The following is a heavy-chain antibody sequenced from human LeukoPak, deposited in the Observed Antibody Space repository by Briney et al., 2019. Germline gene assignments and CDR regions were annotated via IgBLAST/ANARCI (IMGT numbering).Heavy chain of an antibody. D-gene: IGHD2-2*02. CDR2: ISGSGGST. Sequence: GGSLRLSCAASGFIFSSYAMSWVRQAPGKGLEWVSGISGSGGSTYYADSVKGRFTISRDNPKNTLYLQMKSLRAEDTAVYYCAKARIPHYYYYYGMDVWGQGTTVTVSS. CDR3: AKARIPHYYYYYGMDV. V-gene: IGHV3-23*01. J-gene: IGHJ6*02. CDR1: GFIFSSYA.